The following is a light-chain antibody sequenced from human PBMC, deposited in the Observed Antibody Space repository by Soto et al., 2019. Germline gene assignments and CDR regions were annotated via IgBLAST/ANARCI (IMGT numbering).Light chain of an antibody. Sequence: EILLTQSPGTLSLSPGERATLSCRASQSVDTYLAWFQYKPGQAPRLLIYDTSNRATGIPARFSGGGSGTDFTLTISSLEPENSAVYYCQQRSVWVMFGQGKRLEI. CDR1: QSVDTY. J-gene: IGKJ5*01. CDR3: QQRSVWVM. CDR2: DTS. V-gene: IGKV3-11*01.